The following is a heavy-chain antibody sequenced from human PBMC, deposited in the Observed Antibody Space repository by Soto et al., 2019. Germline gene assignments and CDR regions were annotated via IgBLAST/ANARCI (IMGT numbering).Heavy chain of an antibody. J-gene: IGHJ2*01. CDR1: GPTLQIHV. CDR2: IRAGGDNK. D-gene: IGHD3-10*01. Sequence: GEYLTLACPPSGPTLQIHVITCASQAEEKRPEWVAVIRAGGDNKYYANSVKEPVAMRTDNAKKTLYPQMNSLRVEDTGVYYCAKEGELLGFGGWYFDLWGRGTLVTVSS. V-gene: IGHV3-23*01. CDR3: AKEGELLGFGGWYFDL.